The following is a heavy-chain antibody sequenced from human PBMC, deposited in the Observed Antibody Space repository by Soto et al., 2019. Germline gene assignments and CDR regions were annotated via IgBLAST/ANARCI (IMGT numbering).Heavy chain of an antibody. Sequence: QVQLVQSGAEVKKPGASVKVSCKASGYTFTSYGISWVRQAPGQGLEWMGWNSAYNGNTNYAQKLQGRVTMTTDTSTSTAYMELRSLRSDDTAVYYCARDRVSAAAGTRYGWFDPWGQGTLVTVSS. CDR1: GYTFTSYG. J-gene: IGHJ5*02. D-gene: IGHD6-13*01. CDR3: ARDRVSAAAGTRYGWFDP. CDR2: NSAYNGNT. V-gene: IGHV1-18*04.